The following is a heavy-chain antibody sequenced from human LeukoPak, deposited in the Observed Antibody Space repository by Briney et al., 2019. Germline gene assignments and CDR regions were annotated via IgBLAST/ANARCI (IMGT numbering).Heavy chain of an antibody. CDR3: ARGGGSGYYAFDY. J-gene: IGHJ4*02. CDR1: GGTFSSYA. V-gene: IGHV1-69*05. Sequence: SVKVSCKASGGTFSSYAISWVRQAPGQGLEWMGGIIPIFGTANYAQKFQGRVTITTDESTSTAYMELSSLRSEDTAVYYCARGGGSGYYAFDYWGQGTLVTVSS. CDR2: IIPIFGTA. D-gene: IGHD3-22*01.